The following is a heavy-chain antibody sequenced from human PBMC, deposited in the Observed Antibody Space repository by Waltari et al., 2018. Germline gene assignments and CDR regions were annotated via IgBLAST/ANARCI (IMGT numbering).Heavy chain of an antibody. D-gene: IGHD5-12*01. V-gene: IGHV1-24*01. J-gene: IGHJ4*02. Sequence: QVQLVQSGAEVKKPGASVKVSRKVSGYTLTELTMPWVRPAPGKGLEWMGGFDPEDGETIYAQKFQGRVTMTEDTSTDTAYMELSSLRSEDTAVYYCATVGDGYNGYYFDYWGQGTLVTVSS. CDR3: ATVGDGYNGYYFDY. CDR2: FDPEDGET. CDR1: GYTLTELT.